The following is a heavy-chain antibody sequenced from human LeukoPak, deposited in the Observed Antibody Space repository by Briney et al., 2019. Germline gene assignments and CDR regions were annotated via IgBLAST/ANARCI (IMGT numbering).Heavy chain of an antibody. CDR2: ISGSGSNT. CDR3: AKGMKYNWNYPYDY. Sequence: GGSLRLSCAASGFTFSSYWMSWVRQAPGKGLEWVSTISGSGSNTYYADSVKGRFTISRDISKNTLYLQVTSLRAEDTAVYYCAKGMKYNWNYPYDYWGQGTLVTVSS. J-gene: IGHJ4*02. CDR1: GFTFSSYW. V-gene: IGHV3-23*01. D-gene: IGHD1-7*01.